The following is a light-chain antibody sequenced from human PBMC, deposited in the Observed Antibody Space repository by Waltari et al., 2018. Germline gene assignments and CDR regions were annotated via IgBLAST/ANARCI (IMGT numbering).Light chain of an antibody. CDR2: GAS. CDR1: RTINTD. J-gene: IGKJ2*01. V-gene: IGKV3D-15*03. CDR3: QQYREWPHT. Sequence: EIEMTQSPDTLSVSPGGGATLSCRASRTINTDLVWYQQRPGQPPRLLIYGASIRATGVPVRFSGSGAGTEFTLTFSNIQSEDFAVYYCQQYREWPHTFGRGTKLEI.